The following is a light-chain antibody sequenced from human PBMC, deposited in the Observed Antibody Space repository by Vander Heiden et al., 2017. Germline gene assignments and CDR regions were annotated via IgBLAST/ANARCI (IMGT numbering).Light chain of an antibody. Sequence: SHEMTQPPTVSVSPGQLASITCSGDGLAKQYCYWYQQSPGQAPVLVIYKDSERTSGIPDRFSGSSSGTTVTLTLSGVQAEDEADYYCQSADSSGTYEVFGTGTKVTVL. V-gene: IGLV3-25*03. CDR1: GLAKQY. CDR2: KDS. CDR3: QSADSSGTYEV. J-gene: IGLJ1*01.